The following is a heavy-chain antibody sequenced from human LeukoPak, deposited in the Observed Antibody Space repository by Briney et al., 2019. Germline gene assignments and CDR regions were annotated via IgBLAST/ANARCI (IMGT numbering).Heavy chain of an antibody. D-gene: IGHD2-2*01. CDR2: IIPILGIA. J-gene: IGHJ4*02. CDR1: GGTFSSYA. CDR3: ARDRGVVVPAPDY. V-gene: IGHV1-69*04. Sequence: ASVKVSCKASGGTFSSYAISWVRQAPGQGLEWMGRIIPILGIANYAQKFQGRVTITADKSTSTAYMELSSLRSEDTAVYYCARDRGVVVPAPDYWGQGTLVTVSS.